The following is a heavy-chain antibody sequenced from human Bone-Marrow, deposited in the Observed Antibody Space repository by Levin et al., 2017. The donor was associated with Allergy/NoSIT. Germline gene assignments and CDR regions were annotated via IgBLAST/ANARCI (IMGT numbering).Heavy chain of an antibody. D-gene: IGHD3-10*01. CDR2: IYYSGST. Sequence: SETLSLTCTVSGGSISSYYWSWIRQPPGKGLEWIGYIYYSGSTNYNPSLKSRVTISVDTSKNQFSLKLSSVTAADTAVYYCARDDGHYYGSGSYPGFNWFDPWGQGTLVTVSS. V-gene: IGHV4-59*01. J-gene: IGHJ5*02. CDR3: ARDDGHYYGSGSYPGFNWFDP. CDR1: GGSISSYY.